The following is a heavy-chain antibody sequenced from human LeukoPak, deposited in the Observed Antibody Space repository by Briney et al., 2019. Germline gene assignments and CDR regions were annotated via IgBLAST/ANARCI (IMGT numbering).Heavy chain of an antibody. CDR2: ISWNGGST. V-gene: IGHV3-20*04. J-gene: IGHJ4*02. CDR1: GFTFDDYT. D-gene: IGHD2/OR15-2a*01. Sequence: GGSLRLSCAASGFTFDDYTMHWVRQAPGKGLEWVSLISWNGGSTGYADSVKGRFTISRDNAKNSLYLQMNSLRAEDTALYYCAREVEESHPLDYWGQGTLVTVSS. CDR3: AREVEESHPLDY.